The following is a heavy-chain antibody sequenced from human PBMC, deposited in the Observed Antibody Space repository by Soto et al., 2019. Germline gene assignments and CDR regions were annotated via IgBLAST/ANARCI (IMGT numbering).Heavy chain of an antibody. Sequence: GASVKFSCKASGYTFTSYGISWVRQAPGQGLEWMGWISAYNGNTNYAQKLQGRVTMTTDTSTSTAYMELRSLRSDDTAVYYCARDPYGAKPYYYYYGMDVWGQGTTVTVSS. CDR1: GYTFTSYG. D-gene: IGHD4-17*01. CDR3: ARDPYGAKPYYYYYGMDV. J-gene: IGHJ6*02. CDR2: ISAYNGNT. V-gene: IGHV1-18*01.